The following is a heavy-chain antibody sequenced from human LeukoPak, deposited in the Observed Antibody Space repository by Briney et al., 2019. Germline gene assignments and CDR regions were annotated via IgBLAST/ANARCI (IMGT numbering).Heavy chain of an antibody. CDR1: GFTFSSYA. CDR3: AKGNYDILTGYTDDYFDY. J-gene: IGHJ4*02. Sequence: PGGSLRLSCAASGFTFSSYAMSWVRQAPGKGLEWVSAISGSGGSTYYADPVKGRFTISRDNSKNTLYLQMNSLRAEDTAVYYCAKGNYDILTGYTDDYFDYWGQGTLVTVSS. D-gene: IGHD3-9*01. CDR2: ISGSGGST. V-gene: IGHV3-23*01.